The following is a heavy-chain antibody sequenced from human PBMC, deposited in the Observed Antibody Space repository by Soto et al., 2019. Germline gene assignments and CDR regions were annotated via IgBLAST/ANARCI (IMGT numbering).Heavy chain of an antibody. J-gene: IGHJ6*02. CDR1: GYTFTSYG. CDR2: ISAYNGNT. CDR3: ERHRTAAAGYYYYGMDV. D-gene: IGHD6-13*01. Sequence: ASVKVSCKASGYTFTSYGISWVRQAPGQGLEWMGWISAYNGNTNYAQKLQGRVTMTTDTSTSTAYMELRSLRSDDTAVYYCERHRTAAAGYYYYGMDVWGQGTTVTVSS. V-gene: IGHV1-18*01.